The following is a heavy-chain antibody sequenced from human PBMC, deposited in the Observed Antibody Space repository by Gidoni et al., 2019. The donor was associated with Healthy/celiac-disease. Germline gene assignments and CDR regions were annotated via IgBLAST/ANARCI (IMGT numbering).Heavy chain of an antibody. CDR2: IYYSGST. CDR3: ARHALVVPAAIGASFDP. V-gene: IGHV4-39*01. Sequence: QLQLQESGPGLVKPSETLSLTCTVSGGSISSSSYYWCWIRQPPGKGLEWIGSIYYSGSTYYNPSLKSRVTISVDTSKNQFSLKLSSVTAADTAVYYCARHALVVPAAIGASFDPWGQGTLVTVSS. D-gene: IGHD2-2*01. J-gene: IGHJ5*02. CDR1: GGSISSSSYY.